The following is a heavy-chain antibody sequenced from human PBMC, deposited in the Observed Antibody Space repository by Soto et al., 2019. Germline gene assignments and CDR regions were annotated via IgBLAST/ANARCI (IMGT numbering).Heavy chain of an antibody. CDR2: IYYSGST. CDR3: ARHGDYYYYGTDV. D-gene: IGHD4-17*01. CDR1: GGSISSYY. J-gene: IGHJ6*02. Sequence: SETLSLTCTVSGGSISSYYWSWIRQPPGKGLEWIGYIYYSGSTNYNPSLKSRVTISVDTSKNQFSLKLSSVTAADTAVYYCARHGDYYYYGTDVWGQGTTVTVSS. V-gene: IGHV4-59*01.